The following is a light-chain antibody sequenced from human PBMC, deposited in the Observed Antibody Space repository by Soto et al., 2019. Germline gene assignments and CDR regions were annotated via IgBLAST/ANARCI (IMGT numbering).Light chain of an antibody. CDR3: QQYNNWTPSS. V-gene: IGKV3-15*01. CDR1: QSVSSN. J-gene: IGKJ4*01. Sequence: QSPGTLSVSPGERATLSCRASQSVSSNLAWYQQKPGQAPRLLIYGASTRATGIPARFSGSASGTEFTLTISSLQSEDFAVYYCQQYNNWTPSSFGGGTKVEIK. CDR2: GAS.